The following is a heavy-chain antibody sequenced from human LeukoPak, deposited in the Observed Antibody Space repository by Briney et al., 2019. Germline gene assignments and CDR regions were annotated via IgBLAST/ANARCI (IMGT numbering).Heavy chain of an antibody. CDR3: ARGPMSTGWFDP. CDR1: GYTFTGYY. CDR2: ISAYNGNT. V-gene: IGHV1-18*04. J-gene: IGHJ5*02. Sequence: ASVKVSCKASGYTFTGYYMHWVRQAPGQGLGWMGWISAYNGNTNYAQKLQGRVTMTTDTSTSTAYMELRSLRSDDTAVYYCARGPMSTGWFDPWGQGTLVTVSS. D-gene: IGHD3-22*01.